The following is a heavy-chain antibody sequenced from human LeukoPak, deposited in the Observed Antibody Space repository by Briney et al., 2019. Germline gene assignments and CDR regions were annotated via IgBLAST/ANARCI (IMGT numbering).Heavy chain of an antibody. CDR3: ARDWVVLLLFGELSHGMDV. J-gene: IGHJ6*04. V-gene: IGHV4-30-4*01. CDR1: GGSISSGDYY. CDR2: IYYSGST. Sequence: PSETLSLTCTVSGGSISSGDYYWSWIRQPPGKGLEWIEYIYYSGSTYYNPSLKSRVTISVDTSKNQFSLKLSSVTAADTAVYYCARDWVVLLLFGELSHGMDVWGKGTTVTVSS. D-gene: IGHD3-10*01.